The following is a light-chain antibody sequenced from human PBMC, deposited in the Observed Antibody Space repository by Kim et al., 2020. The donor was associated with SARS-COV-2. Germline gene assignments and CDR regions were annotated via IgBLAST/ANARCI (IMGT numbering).Light chain of an antibody. CDR1: QDIGSD. Sequence: AIQMTQSPSSLSASVGDRVTITCRASQDIGSDLGWYQQKPGKAPKLLIYVASSLHNGVPSRFSGSGSGTVFTLTISSLQPEDFATYYCLQDFSYPRTFGQGTKVDIK. CDR3: LQDFSYPRT. V-gene: IGKV1-6*02. CDR2: VAS. J-gene: IGKJ1*01.